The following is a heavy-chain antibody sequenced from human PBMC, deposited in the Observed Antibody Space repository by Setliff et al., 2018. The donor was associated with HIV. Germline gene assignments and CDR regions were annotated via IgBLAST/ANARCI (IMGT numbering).Heavy chain of an antibody. J-gene: IGHJ6*03. V-gene: IGHV1-3*03. Sequence: ASVKVSCKAFGYTFTTYSLHWVRQAPGQSLEWMGWINVGKGDTKYSQEFQGRVTITRDTSASTAYMELSSLRSEDMAVYYCARDGSADYYYYYMDLWGKGTTVTVSS. D-gene: IGHD2-2*03. CDR1: GYTFTTYS. CDR2: INVGKGDT. CDR3: ARDGSADYYYYYMDL.